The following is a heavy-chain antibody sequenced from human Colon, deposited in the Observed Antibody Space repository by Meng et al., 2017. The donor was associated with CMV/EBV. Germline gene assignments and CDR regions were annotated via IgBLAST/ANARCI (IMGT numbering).Heavy chain of an antibody. CDR3: AVGPRLAVSRGVVRASFQY. Sequence: ASVKVSCKASGYTFTSYDINWVRQATGQGLEWMGWMNPNSGNTGYAQKFQGRVTMTRNTSISTAYMELSSLRSEDTAVYYCAVGPRLAVSRGVVRASFQYWGQGALVTVSS. CDR1: GYTFTSYD. V-gene: IGHV1-8*01. D-gene: IGHD3-3*01. J-gene: IGHJ4*02. CDR2: MNPNSGNT.